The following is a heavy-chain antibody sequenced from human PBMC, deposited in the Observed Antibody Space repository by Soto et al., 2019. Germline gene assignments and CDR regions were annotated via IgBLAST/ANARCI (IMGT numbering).Heavy chain of an antibody. J-gene: IGHJ4*02. CDR3: AGRRACDYGGNHHPYCFDQ. D-gene: IGHD4-17*01. CDR2: ISYSGRT. CDR1: GASIITDNSF. Sequence: SETLSLTCTVSGASIITDNSFLGWIRQPPRKGLEWIGSISYSGRTYDNPSLQSRITPSIKGRDTLFSVTFTSVTTANLAVYYCAGRRACDYGGNHHPYCFDQWGQGALVTFSS. V-gene: IGHV4-39*01.